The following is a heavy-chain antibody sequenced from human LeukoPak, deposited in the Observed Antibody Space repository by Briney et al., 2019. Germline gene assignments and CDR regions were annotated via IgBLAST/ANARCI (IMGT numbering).Heavy chain of an antibody. CDR2: IGISSNNI. V-gene: IGHV3-21*01. CDR1: GITFSSYS. CDR3: ARDGVRGFTATTPFDY. D-gene: IGHD4-17*01. Sequence: GGSLRLSCAASGITFSSYSMNWVRQAPGKGLEWVSSIGISSNNIYYADSVKGRFTISRDNVKNSLSLQMNSLRVEDTAVYYCARDGVRGFTATTPFDYWGPGTLVTVSS. J-gene: IGHJ4*02.